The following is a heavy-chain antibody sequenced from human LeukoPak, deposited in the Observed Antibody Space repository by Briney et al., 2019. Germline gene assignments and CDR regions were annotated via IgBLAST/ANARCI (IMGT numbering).Heavy chain of an antibody. CDR2: ISYDGSNK. CDR1: GYSISSGY. Sequence: PSETLSLTCTVSGYSISSGYYWGWIRQPPGKGLEWVAVISYDGSNKYYADSVKGRFTISRDNSKNTLYLQMNSLRAEDTAVYYCAELGITMIGGVWGKGTTVTISS. V-gene: IGHV3-30*18. D-gene: IGHD3-10*02. J-gene: IGHJ6*04. CDR3: AELGITMIGGV.